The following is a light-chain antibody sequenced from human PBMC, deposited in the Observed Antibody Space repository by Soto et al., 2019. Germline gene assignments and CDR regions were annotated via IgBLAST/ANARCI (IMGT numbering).Light chain of an antibody. J-gene: IGLJ1*01. V-gene: IGLV2-14*01. CDR3: SSYTSSSTRV. CDR1: SSDVGGYKY. CDR2: DVS. Sequence: QSALTQPASVSGSPGQPITISCTGTSSDVGGYKYVSWYQQHPGEAPKLMIYDVSNRPSGVSNRFSGSKSGNTASLTISGLQAEDEADYYCSSYTSSSTRVFGTGTKVTVL.